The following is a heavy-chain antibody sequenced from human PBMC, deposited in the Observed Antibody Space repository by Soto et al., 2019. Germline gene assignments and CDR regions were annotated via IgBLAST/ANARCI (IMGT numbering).Heavy chain of an antibody. CDR2: INHSGST. V-gene: IGHV4-34*01. Sequence: SETLSLTCAVYGGSFSGYYWSWIRQPPGKGLEWIGEINHSGSTNYNPPLKSRVTISVDTSKNQFSLKLSSVTAADTAVYYCASLPSITIFGVPLDVWGKGTTVTVSS. J-gene: IGHJ6*04. CDR3: ASLPSITIFGVPLDV. D-gene: IGHD3-3*01. CDR1: GGSFSGYY.